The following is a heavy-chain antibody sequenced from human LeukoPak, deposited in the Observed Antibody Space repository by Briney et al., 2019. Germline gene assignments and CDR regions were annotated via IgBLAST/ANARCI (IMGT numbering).Heavy chain of an antibody. D-gene: IGHD4-11*01. CDR2: ISGSGGST. CDR1: GFTFSSYA. V-gene: IGHV3-23*01. J-gene: IGHJ6*03. Sequence: GGSLRLSCAASGFTFSSYAMSWVRQAPGKGLEWVSAISGSGGSTYYADSMKGRFTISRDNPKNTLYMQMNSLRAEDTAVYYCAKVGTTVTTYYYYYMDVWGKGTTVTASS. CDR3: AKVGTTVTTYYYYYMDV.